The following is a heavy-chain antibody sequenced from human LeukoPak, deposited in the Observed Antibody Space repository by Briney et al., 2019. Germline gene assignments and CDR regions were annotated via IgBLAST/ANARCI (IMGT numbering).Heavy chain of an antibody. CDR1: GYTFTSYD. V-gene: IGHV1-8*01. D-gene: IGHD2-2*01. J-gene: IGHJ6*02. Sequence: GASVTVSCKASGYTFTSYDINWVRQATGQGLEWMGWMNPNSGNTGYAQKFQGRVTMTRNTSISTAYMELSSLRSEDTAVYYCARLTLPYCSSTSCFFSYGMDVWGQGSTVSVSS. CDR3: ARLTLPYCSSTSCFFSYGMDV. CDR2: MNPNSGNT.